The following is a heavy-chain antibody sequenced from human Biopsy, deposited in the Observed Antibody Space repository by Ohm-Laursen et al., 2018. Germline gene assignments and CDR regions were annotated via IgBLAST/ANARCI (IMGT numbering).Heavy chain of an antibody. D-gene: IGHD3-3*01. CDR1: GGPSSTYA. CDR2: IVPILGHL. CDR3: AADAGGYYTEFDY. Sequence: GSSVTVSCQASGGPSSTYAFSWVRQAPGQGLEWVGRIVPILGHLNYAQRFQGRVSITADKSTTYVYMELSRLTSGDTAVYYCAADAGGYYTEFDYWGPGTLVTVSS. V-gene: IGHV1-69*04. J-gene: IGHJ4*02.